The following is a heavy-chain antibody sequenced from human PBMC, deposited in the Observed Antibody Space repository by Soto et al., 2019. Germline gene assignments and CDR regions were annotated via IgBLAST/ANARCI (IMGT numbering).Heavy chain of an antibody. V-gene: IGHV3-74*01. CDR3: ARDYYKYYDSSGYYRSPAY. CDR2: INSDGSST. D-gene: IGHD3-22*01. CDR1: GFTFSSYW. J-gene: IGHJ4*02. Sequence: GSLRLSCAASGFTFSSYWMHWVRQAPGKGLVWVSRINSDGSSTSYADSVKGRFTISRDNSRNTLFLQMNSLRAEDTAVYYCARDYYKYYDSSGYYRSPAYWGQGTLVTVSS.